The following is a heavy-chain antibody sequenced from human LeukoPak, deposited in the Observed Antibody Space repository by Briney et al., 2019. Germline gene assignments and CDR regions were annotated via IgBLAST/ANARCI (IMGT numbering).Heavy chain of an antibody. CDR1: GYTFTGYY. D-gene: IGHD2-2*01. V-gene: IGHV1-18*04. CDR3: ARTLGYCSSTSCYYYYMDV. J-gene: IGHJ6*03. CDR2: ISAYNGNT. Sequence: ASVKVSCKASGYTFTGYYMHWVRQAPGQGLEWMGWISAYNGNTNYAQKLQGRVTMTTDTSTSTAYMELRSLRSDDTAVYYCARTLGYCSSTSCYYYYMDVWGKGTTVTISS.